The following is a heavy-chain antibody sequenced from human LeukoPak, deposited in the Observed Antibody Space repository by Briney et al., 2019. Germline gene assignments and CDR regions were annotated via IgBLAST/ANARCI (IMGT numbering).Heavy chain of an antibody. V-gene: IGHV4-59*08. D-gene: IGHD5-18*01. J-gene: IGHJ6*03. Sequence: PSETLSLTCTVSGGSISSYYWSWIRQPPGKGLEWIGYIYYSGSTNYNPSLKSRVTISVDTSKNQFSLKLSSVTAADTAVYYCARFPGYSYGWYYYYYYMDVWGKGTTVTISS. CDR1: GGSISSYY. CDR2: IYYSGST. CDR3: ARFPGYSYGWYYYYYYMDV.